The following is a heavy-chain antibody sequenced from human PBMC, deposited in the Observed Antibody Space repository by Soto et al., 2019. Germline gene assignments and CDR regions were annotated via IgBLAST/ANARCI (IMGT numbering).Heavy chain of an antibody. CDR3: ARDGIAAARPLYYYGMDV. V-gene: IGHV1-18*04. CDR1: GGTFTSCG. D-gene: IGHD6-13*01. Sequence: ASVKVSCKASGGTFTSCGISWVRQAPGQGLEWMGWISAYNGNTNYAQKLQGRVTMTTDTSTSTAYMELRSLRSDDTAVYYCARDGIAAARPLYYYGMDVWGQGTTVTVYS. CDR2: ISAYNGNT. J-gene: IGHJ6*02.